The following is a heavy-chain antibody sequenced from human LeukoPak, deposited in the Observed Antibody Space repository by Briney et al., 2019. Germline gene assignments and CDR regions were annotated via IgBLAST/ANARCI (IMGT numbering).Heavy chain of an antibody. D-gene: IGHD3-3*01. J-gene: IGHJ3*02. CDR3: ARASILRFLEWPDAFDI. V-gene: IGHV3-21*04. CDR1: GFTFSSYS. CDR2: ISTSSSYI. Sequence: GGSLRLSCTASGFTFSSYSMNWVRQAPGKGLEWVSSISTSSSYIYYADSVKGRFTISRDNAKNSLYLQMNSLRAEDTALYYCARASILRFLEWPDAFDIWGQGTMVTVSS.